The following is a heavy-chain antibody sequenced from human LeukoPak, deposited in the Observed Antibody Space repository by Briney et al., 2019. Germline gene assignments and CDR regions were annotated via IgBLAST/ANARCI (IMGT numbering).Heavy chain of an antibody. CDR3: ARDRRGYYGSGSYSWFDP. V-gene: IGHV4-30-4*08. CDR1: GGSISSGDYY. D-gene: IGHD3-10*01. Sequence: SQTLSLTCTVSGGSISSGDYYWSWIRQPPGKGLEWIGYIYYSGSTYYNPSLKSRVTISVDRSKNQFSLKLSSVTAADTAVYYCARDRRGYYGSGSYSWFDPWGQGTLVTVSS. CDR2: IYYSGST. J-gene: IGHJ5*02.